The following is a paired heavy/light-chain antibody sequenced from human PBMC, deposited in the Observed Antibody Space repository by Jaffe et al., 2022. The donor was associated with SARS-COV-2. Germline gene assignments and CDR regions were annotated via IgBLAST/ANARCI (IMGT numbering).Heavy chain of an antibody. CDR3: ARHRMLRGVNDACDI. V-gene: IGHV3-11*01. CDR1: GFSFSDYY. Sequence: QVQLVESGGGLVKPGGSLRLSCAASGFSFSDYYMSWIRQAPGKGLEWVSYISSSGSTIYYADSMKGRFTISRDNAKNSLYLQMNSLRAEDTAVYYCARHRMLRGVNDACDIWGQGTMVTVSS. J-gene: IGHJ3*02. CDR2: ISSSGSTI. D-gene: IGHD3-10*01.
Light chain of an antibody. CDR3: QQSYRTPLT. CDR2: AAS. Sequence: DIQMTQSPSSLSASVGDRVTITCRASQSISSYLNWYQQKPGKAPKLLIYAASSLQSGVPSRFSGSGSGTDFTLTISSLQPEDFATYYCQQSYRTPLTFGPGTKVDI. V-gene: IGKV1-39*01. J-gene: IGKJ3*01. CDR1: QSISSY.